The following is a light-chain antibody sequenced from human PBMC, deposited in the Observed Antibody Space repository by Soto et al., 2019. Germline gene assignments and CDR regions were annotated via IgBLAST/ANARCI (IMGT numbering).Light chain of an antibody. V-gene: IGKV1-39*01. J-gene: IGKJ2*01. CDR3: HQSYITPPA. CDR2: TTS. Sequence: DIQMTQSPSCLCASVGDRVAITCRAGQYIGRYLNWYQQKPGRPPTLLXYTTSRLQSGVPTRFSGSGSGTDFTLTISNLPPEDFETYSCHQSYITPPAFGQGTKVDIK. CDR1: QYIGRY.